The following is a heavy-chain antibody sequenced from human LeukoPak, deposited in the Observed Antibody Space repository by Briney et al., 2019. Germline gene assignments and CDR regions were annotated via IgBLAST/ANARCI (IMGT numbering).Heavy chain of an antibody. J-gene: IGHJ5*02. CDR1: GFPLTSYD. Sequence: GGALRLSCAASGFPLTSYDMHWVRQATGKGLEWVSAICTAGDTYYPGSVKGRFTISRENAKNSLYLQMNSLRAGDTAVYYCARGRIYCSSTSCHWNWFDPWGQGTLVTVSS. D-gene: IGHD2-2*01. CDR3: ARGRIYCSSTSCHWNWFDP. V-gene: IGHV3-13*01. CDR2: ICTAGDT.